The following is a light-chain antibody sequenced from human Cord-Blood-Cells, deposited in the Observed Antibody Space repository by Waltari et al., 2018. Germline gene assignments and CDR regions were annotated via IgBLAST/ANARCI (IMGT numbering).Light chain of an antibody. CDR1: QSISSY. V-gene: IGKV1-39*01. Sequence: DTQMTQSSSSLSASVGDRVSITCRASQSISSYLNWDQQKPGKAPKLLVYAASSLQSGVPSRFSGSGSRTDFTLTISSLQPEDFATYYCQQSYSTPLTFGGGTKVESK. J-gene: IGKJ4*01. CDR3: QQSYSTPLT. CDR2: AAS.